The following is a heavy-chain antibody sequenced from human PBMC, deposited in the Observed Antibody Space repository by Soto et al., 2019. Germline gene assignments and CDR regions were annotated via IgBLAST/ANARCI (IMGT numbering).Heavy chain of an antibody. CDR2: INAGNGNT. D-gene: IGHD6-6*01. CDR1: GYTFTSYA. J-gene: IGHJ6*02. Sequence: EASVKVSCKASGYTFTSYAMHWVRQAPGQRLEWMGWINAGNGNTKYSQKFQGRVTITRDTSASTAYMELSSLRSEDTAVYYCAREGIAARPSYYYGMDVWGQGTTVTVSS. V-gene: IGHV1-3*01. CDR3: AREGIAARPSYYYGMDV.